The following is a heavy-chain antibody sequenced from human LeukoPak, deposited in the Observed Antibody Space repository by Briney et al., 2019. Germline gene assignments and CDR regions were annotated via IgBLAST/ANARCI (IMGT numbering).Heavy chain of an antibody. CDR2: IYPGDSDT. D-gene: IGHD2-2*01. CDR1: GYSFTSYW. V-gene: IGHV5-51*01. CDR3: ARRRLGYCSSASCHNWFDP. J-gene: IGHJ5*02. Sequence: GESLKISCKGSGYSFTSYWIGWVRQMPGKGLEWMGIIYPGDSDTRYSPSFQGQVTISADKSISTPYLQWSSLKASDTAMYYCARRRLGYCSSASCHNWFDPWGQGTLVTVSS.